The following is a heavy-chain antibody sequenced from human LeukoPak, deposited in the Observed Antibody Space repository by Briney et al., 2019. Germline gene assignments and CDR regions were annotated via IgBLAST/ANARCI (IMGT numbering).Heavy chain of an antibody. V-gene: IGHV1-69*04. CDR1: GGTFSSYA. CDR3: ARESSDDSSGYYRTHYFDY. D-gene: IGHD3-22*01. Sequence: ASVKVSCKASGGTFSSYAISWVRQAPGQGLEWMGRFIPILGIANYAQKFQGRVTITADKSTSTAYMELSSLRSEDTAVYYCARESSDDSSGYYRTHYFDYWGQGTLVTVSS. CDR2: FIPILGIA. J-gene: IGHJ4*02.